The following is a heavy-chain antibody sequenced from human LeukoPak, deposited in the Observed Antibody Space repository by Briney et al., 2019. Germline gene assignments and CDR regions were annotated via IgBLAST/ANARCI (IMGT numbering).Heavy chain of an antibody. CDR2: IYYSGST. D-gene: IGHD3-10*01. CDR1: GGSISSGDYY. J-gene: IGHJ5*02. Sequence: SETLSLTCTVSGGSISSGDYYWSWIRQPPGKGLEWIGYIYYSGSTNYNPSLKSRVTISVDTSKNQFSLKLSSVTAADTAVYYCARGQLLWFGELSFWFDPWGQGTLVTVSS. V-gene: IGHV4-30-4*01. CDR3: ARGQLLWFGELSFWFDP.